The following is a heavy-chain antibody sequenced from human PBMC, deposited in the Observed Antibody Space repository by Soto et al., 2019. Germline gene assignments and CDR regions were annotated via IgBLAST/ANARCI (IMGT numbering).Heavy chain of an antibody. J-gene: IGHJ6*02. V-gene: IGHV5-51*01. Sequence: GESLKISCKTSGYNFAGYWIGWVRQMPGKGLEWLGIIFPGDSDTKYSPSFQGQVIISADKSIRTAYLQWSSLKASDTAIYYCARQSGMDVWGQGTTVTVSS. CDR3: ARQSGMDV. D-gene: IGHD5-12*01. CDR2: IFPGDSDT. CDR1: GYNFAGYW.